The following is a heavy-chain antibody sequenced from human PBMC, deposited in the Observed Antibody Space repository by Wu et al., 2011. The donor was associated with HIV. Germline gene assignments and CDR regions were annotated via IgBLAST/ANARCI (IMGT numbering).Heavy chain of an antibody. V-gene: IGHV1-69*12. CDR1: GGSFSSFA. CDR2: IIPKFRTP. J-gene: IGHJ3*01. Sequence: QVQLVQSGSEAKKPGSSVKVSCKASGGSFSSFALSWVRQAPGHGLEWMGGIIPKFRTPNYAQKFQGRVTIHADEQTTTVYMELSSLRFDDTATYYCARERCDGGTCYWHGDAFDVWGQGTVVIVSS. CDR3: ARERCDGGTCYWHGDAFDV. D-gene: IGHD2-15*01.